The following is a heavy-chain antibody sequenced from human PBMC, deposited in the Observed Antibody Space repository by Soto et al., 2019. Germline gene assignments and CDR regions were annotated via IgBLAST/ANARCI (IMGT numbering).Heavy chain of an antibody. V-gene: IGHV3-48*02. CDR2: ISSSSTDI. CDR1: GFTFSSNS. J-gene: IGHJ4*02. D-gene: IGHD4-17*01. Sequence: EVQLVESGGGLVQPGGSLRLSCAASGFTFSSNSMNWVRQAPGPGLAWVSYISSSSTDIFYADSVKGRFTISRDNAKKSLYLQMNSLRDEDTAVYYCARAHDYGDYEAKGIDYWGQGTLVTVSS. CDR3: ARAHDYGDYEAKGIDY.